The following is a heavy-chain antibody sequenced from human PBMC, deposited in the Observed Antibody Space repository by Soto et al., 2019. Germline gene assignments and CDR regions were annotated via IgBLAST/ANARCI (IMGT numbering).Heavy chain of an antibody. J-gene: IGHJ4*02. D-gene: IGHD1-26*01. V-gene: IGHV3-48*02. CDR1: GFTFSSNN. CDR3: ARAPGESGSYHGFFDQ. CDR2: ISFSSSNI. Sequence: PGGSLRLSCEASGFTFSSNNLNWVRQAPGKGLEWVSYISFSSSNIYYADSVKGRFTISRDNAKNSLYLQMNSLRDEDTAVYYCARAPGESGSYHGFFDQWGQGTLVTVSS.